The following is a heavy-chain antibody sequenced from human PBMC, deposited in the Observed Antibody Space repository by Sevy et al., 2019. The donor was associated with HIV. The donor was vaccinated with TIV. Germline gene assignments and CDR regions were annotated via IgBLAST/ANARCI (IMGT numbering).Heavy chain of an antibody. CDR3: AGSITMVRGVIITGPYFDY. V-gene: IGHV3-48*02. J-gene: IGHJ4*02. CDR1: RFTFSSYS. D-gene: IGHD3-10*01. Sequence: GGSLRLSCAASRFTFSSYSMNWVRQAPGKGLEWVSYISSSSSTIYYADSVKGRFTISRDNAKNSLYLQMNSLRDEDTAVYYCAGSITMVRGVIITGPYFDYWGLGTLVTVSS. CDR2: ISSSSSTI.